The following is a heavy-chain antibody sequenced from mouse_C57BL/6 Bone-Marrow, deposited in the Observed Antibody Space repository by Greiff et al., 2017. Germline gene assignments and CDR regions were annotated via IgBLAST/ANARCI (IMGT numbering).Heavy chain of an antibody. CDR2: ISSGSSTI. V-gene: IGHV5-17*01. Sequence: EVKVVESGGGLVKPGGSLKLSCAASGFTFSDYGMHWVRQAPEKGLEWVAYISSGSSTIYYADTVTGRFTISRDNAKNTLFLQMTSLSSEDTAMYYCARDGNLDYYYAMDYWGQGTSVTVSS. CDR1: GFTFSDYG. CDR3: ARDGNLDYYYAMDY. D-gene: IGHD2-1*01. J-gene: IGHJ4*01.